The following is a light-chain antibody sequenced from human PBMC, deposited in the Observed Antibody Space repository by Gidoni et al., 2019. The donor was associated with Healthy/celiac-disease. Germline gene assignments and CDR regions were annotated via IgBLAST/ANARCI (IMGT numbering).Light chain of an antibody. CDR1: QSVSSSY. CDR3: QQYGSSPYT. CDR2: GAS. V-gene: IGKV3-20*01. Sequence: EIVLTQSPGTLSLSPGERATLSCRASQSVSSSYLAWYQQKPGQAPRLLIYGASSRATGIPDRFSGSGSGTDFTLTISRLEPEDFAVYYCQQYGSSPYTFXXXTKLEIK. J-gene: IGKJ2*01.